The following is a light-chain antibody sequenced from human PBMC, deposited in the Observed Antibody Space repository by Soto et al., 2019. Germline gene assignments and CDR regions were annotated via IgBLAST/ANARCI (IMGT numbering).Light chain of an antibody. CDR2: DVI. CDR3: SSDTSNSTVV. Sequence: QSALTQPASVSGSPGQSITISCTGTSSDVGGYNYVSWYQQHPGKATKLIIFDVINRPSGVSRRFSGSNSGNTASLTISGLHADDEADYYCSSDTSNSTVVFGGGTKLTVL. CDR1: SSDVGGYNY. V-gene: IGLV2-14*01. J-gene: IGLJ2*01.